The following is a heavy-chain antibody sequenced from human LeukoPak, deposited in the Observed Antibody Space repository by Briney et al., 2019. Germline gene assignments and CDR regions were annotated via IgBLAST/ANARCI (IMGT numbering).Heavy chain of an antibody. J-gene: IGHJ4*02. CDR2: INHSGST. V-gene: IGHV4-34*01. D-gene: IGHD2-2*01. Sequence: SETLSLTCAVYGGSFSGYYWSWIRQPPGKGLEWIGEINHSGSTNYNPSLKSRVTISVDTSKKQFSLKLSSVTAADTAVYYCARGYVVVPAAIVWGQGTLVTVSS. CDR3: ARGYVVVPAAIV. CDR1: GGSFSGYY.